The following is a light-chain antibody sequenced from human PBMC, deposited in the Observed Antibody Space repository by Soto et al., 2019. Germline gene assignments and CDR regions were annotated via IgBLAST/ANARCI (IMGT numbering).Light chain of an antibody. CDR2: AAS. V-gene: IGKV1-39*01. J-gene: IGKJ5*01. Sequence: DIQITQSPSSLSASVGYRATITCRASQSISSYLNWYQQKPGKAPKLLIYAASSLQSGVPSRFSGSGSGTDFTLTISSLQSEDFAVYFCQQYNNWPITFGQGTRREIK. CDR1: QSISSY. CDR3: QQYNNWPIT.